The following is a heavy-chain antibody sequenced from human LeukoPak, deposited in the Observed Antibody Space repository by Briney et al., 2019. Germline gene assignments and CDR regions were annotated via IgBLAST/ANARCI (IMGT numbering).Heavy chain of an antibody. CDR2: IYHSGST. CDR3: VRDRGEFSYSHDY. J-gene: IGHJ4*02. V-gene: IGHV4-30-2*01. Sequence: SQTLSLTCAVSGGSISSGGYSWSWIRQPPGKGLEWIGYIYHSGSTYYNPSLKSRVTISVDRSKNQFSLKLSSVTAADTAVYYCVRDRGEFSYSHDYWGQGTLVTVSS. CDR1: GGSISSGGYS. D-gene: IGHD1-26*01.